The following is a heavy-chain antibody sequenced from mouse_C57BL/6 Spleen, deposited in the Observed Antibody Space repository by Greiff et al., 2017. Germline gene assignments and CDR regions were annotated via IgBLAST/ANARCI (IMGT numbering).Heavy chain of an antibody. V-gene: IGHV1-18*01. J-gene: IGHJ3*01. CDR3: ARGYYGIRFAY. CDR1: GYTFTDYN. CDR2: INPNNGGT. D-gene: IGHD1-1*01. Sequence: VQLKQSGPELVKPGASVKIPCKASGYTFTDYNMDWVKQSHGKSLEWIGDINPNNGGTIYNQKFKGKATLTVDKSSSTAYMELRSLTSEDTAVYYCARGYYGIRFAYWGQGTLVTVSA.